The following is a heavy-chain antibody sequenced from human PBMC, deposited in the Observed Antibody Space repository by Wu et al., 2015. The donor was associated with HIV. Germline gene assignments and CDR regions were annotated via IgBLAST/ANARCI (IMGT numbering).Heavy chain of an antibody. D-gene: IGHD2-8*01. CDR1: GGTFSSFA. V-gene: IGHV1-2*02. J-gene: IGHJ4*02. Sequence: QVQLVQSGAEVKKPGSSVKVSCKASGGTFSSFAISWVRQAPGQGLEWMGWLNPNSGVTNYAEKFQGRVTLTRDTSITTAYMELERLRSDDTAEYYCARQDCTDGICRGYFDFWGQGSLVTVSS. CDR3: ARQDCTDGICRGYFDF. CDR2: LNPNSGVT.